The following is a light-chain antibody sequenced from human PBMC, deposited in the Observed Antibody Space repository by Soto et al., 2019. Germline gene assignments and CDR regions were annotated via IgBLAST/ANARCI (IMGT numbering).Light chain of an antibody. Sequence: DIQMTQSPSSLSASLGDRVTITCRASQNIRSYLNWYQQKPGKAPKLLIYAASSLQSGVPSRFSGSGSGTDFTLTISSLQPEDFATYYCQQSYISPLVFGPGTKVDIK. J-gene: IGKJ3*01. CDR3: QQSYISPLV. V-gene: IGKV1-39*01. CDR1: QNIRSY. CDR2: AAS.